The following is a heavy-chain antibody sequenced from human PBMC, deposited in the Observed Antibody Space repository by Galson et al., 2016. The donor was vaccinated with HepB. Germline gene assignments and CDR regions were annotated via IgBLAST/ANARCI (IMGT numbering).Heavy chain of an antibody. D-gene: IGHD3-10*01. J-gene: IGHJ4*02. CDR2: LSSRSSYI. CDR1: GFTFSSYS. V-gene: IGHV3-21*01. CDR3: ARAFSRESGFDY. Sequence: SLRLSCAASGFTFSSYSMNWVRQAPGKGLEWVSSLSSRSSYIYHADSVKGRFTISRDNAKNSLYLQMNSLRAEDTAVYYCARAFSRESGFDYWGQGTLVTVSS.